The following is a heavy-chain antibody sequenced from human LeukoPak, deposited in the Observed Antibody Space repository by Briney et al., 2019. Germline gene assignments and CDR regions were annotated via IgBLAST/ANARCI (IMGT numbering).Heavy chain of an antibody. CDR2: IWYDGSNK. CDR1: GFTFSSYG. J-gene: IGHJ4*02. CDR3: AKDPGYYYDSSGYIDY. D-gene: IGHD3-22*01. V-gene: IGHV3-33*03. Sequence: GGSLRLSCAASGFTFSSYGMHWVRQAPGKGLEWVAVIWYDGSNKYYADSVKGRFTISRDNAKNSLYLQMNSLRAEDTALYYCAKDPGYYYDSSGYIDYWGQGTLVTVSS.